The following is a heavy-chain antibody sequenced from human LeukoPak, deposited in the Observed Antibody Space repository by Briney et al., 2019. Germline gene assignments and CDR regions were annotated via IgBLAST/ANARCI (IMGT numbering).Heavy chain of an antibody. Sequence: SETLSLTCAVYGGSFSGYYWSRIRQPPGKGLEWIGEINHSGSTNYNPSLESRVTISVDTSKNQFSLKLSSVTAADTAVYYCARARRTKYCSSTSCYAFDYWGQGTLVTVSS. J-gene: IGHJ4*02. D-gene: IGHD2-2*01. CDR3: ARARRTKYCSSTSCYAFDY. CDR1: GGSFSGYY. V-gene: IGHV4-34*01. CDR2: INHSGST.